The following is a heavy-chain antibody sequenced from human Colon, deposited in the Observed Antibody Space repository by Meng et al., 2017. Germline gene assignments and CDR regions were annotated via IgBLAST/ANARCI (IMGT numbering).Heavy chain of an antibody. Sequence: VLVVYAGPGLWGPAATLALFCAVSGAPVRSPEHQWGWIRQPPGKGLEWIGYARIDYANTNYNPSLKSRVNVSLDTSKNQFSLNVRSVTAADTAVYYCARDYWGSLDFWGQGILVTVSS. CDR3: ARDYWGSLDF. CDR1: GAPVRSPEHQ. CDR2: ARIDYANT. D-gene: IGHD3-16*01. V-gene: IGHV4-61*08. J-gene: IGHJ4*02.